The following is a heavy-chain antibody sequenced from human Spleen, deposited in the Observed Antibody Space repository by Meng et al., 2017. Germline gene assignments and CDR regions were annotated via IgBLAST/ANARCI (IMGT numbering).Heavy chain of an antibody. CDR2: ISSSPISV. J-gene: IGHJ6*02. V-gene: IGHV3-21*01. CDR3: ARGYGDTGHGMDV. D-gene: IGHD4-17*01. Sequence: ETLSLTCTASGFTFSGYSFSWVRQAPGKGLEWVSSISSSPISVYYPDSLRGRFSISRDNAKNSLYLQIDSLRAEDTAVYYCARGYGDTGHGMDVWGQGTTVTVSS. CDR1: GFTFSGYS.